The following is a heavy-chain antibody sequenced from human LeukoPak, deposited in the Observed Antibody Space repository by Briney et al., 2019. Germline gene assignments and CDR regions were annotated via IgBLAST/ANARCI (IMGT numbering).Heavy chain of an antibody. V-gene: IGHV3-21*01. Sequence: GGSLRLSCAASGFTFSHFGFIWVRQAPGKGLDWVASMTTFDARIYYADSVRGRFTISRDTPENSLFLHMKTLTAEDTAVYYYARDPSSDRFQYFDFWGQGALVTVSS. CDR1: GFTFSHFG. CDR2: MTTFDARI. J-gene: IGHJ4*02. D-gene: IGHD6-19*01. CDR3: ARDPSSDRFQYFDF.